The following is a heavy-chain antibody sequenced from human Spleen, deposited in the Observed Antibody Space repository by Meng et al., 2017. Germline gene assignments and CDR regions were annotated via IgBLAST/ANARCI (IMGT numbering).Heavy chain of an antibody. CDR2: ISAYNGNT. Sequence: ASVKVSCKASGYTFTSYGISWVRQAPGQGLEWMGWISAYNGNTNYAQKLQGRVTMTKDTSTSTAYKELRSLRSDDTAVYYCARVRFRTVTPGDALEIWGQGTMVTVSS. V-gene: IGHV1-18*01. D-gene: IGHD4-17*01. CDR3: ARVRFRTVTPGDALEI. J-gene: IGHJ3*02. CDR1: GYTFTSYG.